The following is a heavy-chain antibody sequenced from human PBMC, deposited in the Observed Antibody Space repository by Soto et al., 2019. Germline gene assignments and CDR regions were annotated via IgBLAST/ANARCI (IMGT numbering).Heavy chain of an antibody. Sequence: SETLSLTCAVSGYSISSRNWWGWIRQPPGKGLEWIGNIYYSGTTYYNPSLMSRVTMSVDTSKNRFSLKLNSVTAVDTAVYYCAKTGYSSTWATDGDAFDIWGQGTMVTVS. D-gene: IGHD6-13*01. J-gene: IGHJ3*02. V-gene: IGHV4-28*01. CDR2: IYYSGTT. CDR3: AKTGYSSTWATDGDAFDI. CDR1: GYSISSRNW.